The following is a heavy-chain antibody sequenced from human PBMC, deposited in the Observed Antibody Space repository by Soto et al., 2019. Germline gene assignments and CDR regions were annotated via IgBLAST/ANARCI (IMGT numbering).Heavy chain of an antibody. CDR3: AKAPLSPYYYYYGMDV. J-gene: IGHJ6*02. CDR2: ISYDGSNK. D-gene: IGHD3-16*02. CDR1: GFTFSSYG. Sequence: QVQLVESGGGVVQPGRSLRLSCAASGFTFSSYGMHWVRQAPGKGLEWVAVISYDGSNKYYADSVKGRFTISRDNSKNTLYLQMNSLRAEDTAVYYCAKAPLSPYYYYYGMDVWGQGTTVTVSS. V-gene: IGHV3-30*18.